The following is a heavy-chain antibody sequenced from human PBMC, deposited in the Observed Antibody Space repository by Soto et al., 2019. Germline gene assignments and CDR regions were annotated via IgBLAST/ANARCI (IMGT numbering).Heavy chain of an antibody. Sequence: PGGSLRLSCEASGFTFSDYYMSWIRQAPGKGLEWISYISESSTIYYADSVKGRFTISRDNAKNSLYLQMNSLRAEDTAVYYCAREYCSSTSCLNWFDPWGQGTLVTVSS. CDR1: GFTFSDYY. CDR2: ISESSTI. D-gene: IGHD2-2*01. J-gene: IGHJ5*02. V-gene: IGHV3-11*04. CDR3: AREYCSSTSCLNWFDP.